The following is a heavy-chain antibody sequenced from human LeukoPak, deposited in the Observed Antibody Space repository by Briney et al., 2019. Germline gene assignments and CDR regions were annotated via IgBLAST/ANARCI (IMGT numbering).Heavy chain of an antibody. D-gene: IGHD1-14*01. CDR1: GGTFSSYA. CDR3: ARGPDMDWFDP. J-gene: IGHJ5*02. CDR2: IIPILGIA. V-gene: IGHV1-69*04. Sequence: ASVKVSCKASGGTFSSYAISWVRQAPGQGLEWMGRIIPILGIANYAQKFQGRVTITADKSTSTAYMELSSLRSEDTAVYYCARGPDMDWFDPWGQGTLVTVSS.